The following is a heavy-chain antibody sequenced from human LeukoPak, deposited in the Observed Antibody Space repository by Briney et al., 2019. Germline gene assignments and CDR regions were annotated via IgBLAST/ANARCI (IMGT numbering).Heavy chain of an antibody. D-gene: IGHD4-17*01. CDR3: TTGVTTLDDAFDI. CDR1: GFIFSTYW. J-gene: IGHJ3*02. CDR2: IKSKTDGGTT. Sequence: GGSLRLSCAASGFIFSTYWMSWVRQAPGKGLEWVGRIKSKTDGGTTDYAAPVKGRFTISRDDSKNTLYLQMNSLKTEDTAVYYCTTGVTTLDDAFDIWGQGTMVTVSS. V-gene: IGHV3-15*01.